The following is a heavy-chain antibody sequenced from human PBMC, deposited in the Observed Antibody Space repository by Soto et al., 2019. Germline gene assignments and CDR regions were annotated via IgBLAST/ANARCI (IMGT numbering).Heavy chain of an antibody. CDR2: ISNSGSST. CDR3: APADLLWDSFDL. J-gene: IGHJ4*02. D-gene: IGHD2-2*01. Sequence: QPGGSLRLSCAASGFPFRNFAMAWVRQAPGKGLEWVSIISNSGSSTYHGDSVKGRFTTSRDNSKGTLSLHMRGVRIDDTAVYFCAPADLLWDSFDLWGQGTLVTVSS. CDR1: GFPFRNFA. V-gene: IGHV3-23*05.